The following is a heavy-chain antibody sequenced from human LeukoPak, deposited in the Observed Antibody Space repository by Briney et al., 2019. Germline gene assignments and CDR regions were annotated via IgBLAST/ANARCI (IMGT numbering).Heavy chain of an antibody. Sequence: GGSLRLSCTASGFTFSSYWMHWVRQAPGKGLVWVSRISSDGSRISYADSVKGRFTISRDDAKKTLDLQMNSLRAEDTAVYYCAMTYSSGWYNLGPWGQGTLVTVSS. CDR3: AMTYSSGWYNLGP. CDR1: GFTFSSYW. V-gene: IGHV3-74*01. D-gene: IGHD6-19*01. CDR2: ISSDGSRI. J-gene: IGHJ5*02.